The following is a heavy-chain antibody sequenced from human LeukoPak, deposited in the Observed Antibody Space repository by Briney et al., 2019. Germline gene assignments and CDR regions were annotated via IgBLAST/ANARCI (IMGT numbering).Heavy chain of an antibody. CDR3: AAYCSGGSCYPDAFDI. D-gene: IGHD2-15*01. Sequence: GGSLRLSCAASGFTFDDYAMHWVRQAPGKGLEWVSLISWDGGSTYYADSVKGRFTISRDNSKNSLYLQMNSLRAEDTALYYCAAYCSGGSCYPDAFDIWGQGTMVTVSS. CDR2: ISWDGGST. J-gene: IGHJ3*02. V-gene: IGHV3-43D*03. CDR1: GFTFDDYA.